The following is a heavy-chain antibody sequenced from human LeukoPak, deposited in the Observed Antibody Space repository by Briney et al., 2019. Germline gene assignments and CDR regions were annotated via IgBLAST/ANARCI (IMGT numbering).Heavy chain of an antibody. Sequence: GASVKVSCKASGYTFTSFDINWVRQATGQGLEFMGWMNPNSGNTAYAQKFQGRVTMTRNTSITTAYMELSSLISEDTAVYYCARRSWNDYWGQGTPVTVSS. CDR2: MNPNSGNT. J-gene: IGHJ4*02. D-gene: IGHD6-13*01. CDR3: ARRSWNDY. CDR1: GYTFTSFD. V-gene: IGHV1-8*01.